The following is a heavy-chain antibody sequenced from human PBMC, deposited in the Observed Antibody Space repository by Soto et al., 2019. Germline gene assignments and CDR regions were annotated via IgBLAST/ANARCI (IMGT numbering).Heavy chain of an antibody. D-gene: IGHD6-19*01. V-gene: IGHV1-18*01. CDR1: GFSFSNYV. CDR3: AREWPGAGRGAFDI. CDR2: ISEYNGNT. J-gene: IGHJ3*02. Sequence: QVQLVQSGAEVKKPGASVKVSCKASGFSFSNYVLNWVRQAPGQGLEWMGWISEYNGNTDHAQKFQGRVTMNTDSSTSTAYMELRSLRSDDTAVYYRAREWPGAGRGAFDIWGQGTMVTVSS.